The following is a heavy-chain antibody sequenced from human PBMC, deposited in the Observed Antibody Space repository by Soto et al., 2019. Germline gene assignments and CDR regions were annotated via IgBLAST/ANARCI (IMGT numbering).Heavy chain of an antibody. CDR2: VYFGGST. CDR1: GGSIRSYY. Sequence: SETLSLTCTVSGGSIRSYYWSWIRQPAGKGLEWIGRVYFGGSTNYSPSLKSRVTMSIDTSKNQFSMKMSSVTAADAAVYYCARGPGGFGDFSLDYWGQGTLVTVSS. CDR3: ARGPGGFGDFSLDY. V-gene: IGHV4-4*07. J-gene: IGHJ4*02. D-gene: IGHD3-10*01.